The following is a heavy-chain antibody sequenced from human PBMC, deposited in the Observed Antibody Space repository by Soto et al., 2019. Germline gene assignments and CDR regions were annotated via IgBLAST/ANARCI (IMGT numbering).Heavy chain of an antibody. V-gene: IGHV3-48*02. J-gene: IGHJ4*02. CDR1: GFTLISYN. CDR2: ISSSSSTI. CDR3: ASTDFWTGYYDFDY. Sequence: GGSLRLSCEASGFTLISYNMNWLRQAPGKGLEWVSYISSSSSTIYYADSVKGRFTISRDNAKNSLYLQMNSLRDEDTAVYYCASTDFWTGYYDFDYWGQGTLVTVSS. D-gene: IGHD3-3*01.